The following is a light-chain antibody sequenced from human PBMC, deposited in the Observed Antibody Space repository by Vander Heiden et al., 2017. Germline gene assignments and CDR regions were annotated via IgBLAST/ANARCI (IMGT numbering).Light chain of an antibody. CDR3: SAWDGSLIGRL. CDR1: SSNIGNNA. CDR2: DNN. V-gene: IGLV1-44*01. J-gene: IGLJ3*02. Sequence: QPVMTQPPSASGTPGQRVTTSCSGSSSNIGNNAVTWYQQLPRTAPKLLIYDNNQRPSGVPDRFSGSRSGTSASLAISGLQSEDEAVYYCSAWDGSLIGRLFGGGTKLTVL.